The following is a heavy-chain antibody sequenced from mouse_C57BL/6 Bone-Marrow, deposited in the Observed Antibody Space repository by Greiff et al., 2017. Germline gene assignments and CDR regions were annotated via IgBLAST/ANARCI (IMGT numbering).Heavy chain of an antibody. Sequence: ESGPGLVKPSQSLSLTCSVTGYSITSGYYWNWIRQFPGNKLEWMGYISYDGSNNSNPSLKNRISITRDTSKNQFFLKLNSVTTEDTATYYCAREVFSWFAYWGQGTLVTVSA. V-gene: IGHV3-6*01. J-gene: IGHJ3*01. CDR2: ISYDGSN. CDR1: GYSITSGYY. CDR3: AREVFSWFAY.